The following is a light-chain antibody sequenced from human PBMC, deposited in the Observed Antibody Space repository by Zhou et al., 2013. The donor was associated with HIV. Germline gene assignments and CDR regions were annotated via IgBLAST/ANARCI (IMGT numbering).Light chain of an antibody. V-gene: IGKV1-39*01. CDR3: QQYESHPWT. Sequence: DIQLTQSPSSLSAYVGDRVSITCRASQSIDNYLNWYQQKPGKAPKRLIYAASRLQSGVPSRFSGGGSGTDFTLTISGLQADDSATYYCQQYESHPWTFGQGTKVEIK. J-gene: IGKJ1*01. CDR1: QSIDNY. CDR2: AAS.